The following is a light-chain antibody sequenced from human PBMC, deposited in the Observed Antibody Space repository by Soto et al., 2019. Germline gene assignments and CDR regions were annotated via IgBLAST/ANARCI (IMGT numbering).Light chain of an antibody. J-gene: IGLJ3*02. CDR2: EVT. V-gene: IGLV2-14*01. CDR3: RSYTGSGTLV. CDR1: SSDVGGYNY. Sequence: QSVLTQPASVSGSPGQSITISCTGTSSDVGGYNYVSWYQHYPGKAPKLMIYEVTNRPSGVSNRFSGSKSGNAAALTISGLQADDEADYYCRSYTGSGTLVFGGGTKLTVL.